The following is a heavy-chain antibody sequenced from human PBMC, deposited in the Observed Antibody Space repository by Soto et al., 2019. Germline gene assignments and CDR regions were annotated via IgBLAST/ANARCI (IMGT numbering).Heavy chain of an antibody. CDR3: ARLPQEWELLIDY. V-gene: IGHV4-39*01. D-gene: IGHD1-26*01. CDR1: GGSISSSSYY. J-gene: IGHJ4*02. Sequence: QLQLQESGPGLMKPSETLSLTCTVSGGSISSSSYYWGWIRQPPGKGLEWIGSIYYSGSTYYNPSLKSRVTISVDTSKNQFSLKLSSVTAADTAVYYCARLPQEWELLIDYWGQGTLVTVSS. CDR2: IYYSGST.